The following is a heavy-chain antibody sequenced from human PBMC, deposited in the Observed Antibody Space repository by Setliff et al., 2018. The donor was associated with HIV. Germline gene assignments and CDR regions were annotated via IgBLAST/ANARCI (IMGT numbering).Heavy chain of an antibody. D-gene: IGHD3-22*01. CDR3: ARGHKYYYDSSGLDY. Sequence: SETLSLTCTVSGGSITSSTYYWDWIRQPPGKGLEWIGSIFYSGSTYYNPSVKSRVTISIDTSKNQFSLRLSSVTAADTAVYYCARGHKYYYDSSGLDYWGQGTLVTVS. J-gene: IGHJ4*02. CDR2: IFYSGST. CDR1: GGSITSSTYY. V-gene: IGHV4-39*07.